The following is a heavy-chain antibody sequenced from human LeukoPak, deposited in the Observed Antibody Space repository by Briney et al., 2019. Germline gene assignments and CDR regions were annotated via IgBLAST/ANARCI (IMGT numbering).Heavy chain of an antibody. CDR1: GGSFSGYY. CDR2: INHSGST. Sequence: SETLSLTCAVYGGSFSGYYWSWIRQPPGKGLEWIGEINHSGSTNYNPPLKSRVTISVDTSKNQFSLKLSSVTAADTAVYYCARSPIRVAAAGTGWFDPWGQGTLVTVSS. J-gene: IGHJ5*02. D-gene: IGHD6-13*01. V-gene: IGHV4-34*01. CDR3: ARSPIRVAAAGTGWFDP.